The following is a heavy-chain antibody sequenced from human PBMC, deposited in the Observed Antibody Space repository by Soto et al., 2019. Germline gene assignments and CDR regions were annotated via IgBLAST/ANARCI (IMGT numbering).Heavy chain of an antibody. V-gene: IGHV4-30-4*01. J-gene: IGHJ6*02. D-gene: IGHD5-18*01. CDR1: GGSISSGDYY. CDR2: IYYSGST. CDR3: ARASPVVTDV. Sequence: QVQLQESGPGLVKPSQTLSLTCTVSGGSISSGDYYWSWIRQPPGKGLEWIGYIYYSGSTYYNPFLKRRVTISVDTSKTQFPLKLSSVTAADTAAYYCARASPVVTDVWGQGTTVTVSS.